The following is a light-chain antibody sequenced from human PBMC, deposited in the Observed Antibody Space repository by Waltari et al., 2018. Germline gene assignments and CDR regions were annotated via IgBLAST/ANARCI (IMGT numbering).Light chain of an antibody. Sequence: DIQMTQSPSSLSASVGDRVTITCRASQSISSYLNWYQQKPGKAPKLLIYAASSLQSGVPSRFSGSGSGTDFTLTIISLQPEDFAVYYCQKYGSTPRPFGGGTKVEIK. CDR3: QKYGSTPRP. CDR1: QSISSY. V-gene: IGKV1-39*01. J-gene: IGKJ4*01. CDR2: AAS.